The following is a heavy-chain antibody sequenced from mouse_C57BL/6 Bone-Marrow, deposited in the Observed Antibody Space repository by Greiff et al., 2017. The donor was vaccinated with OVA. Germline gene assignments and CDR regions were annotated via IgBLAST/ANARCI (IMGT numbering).Heavy chain of an antibody. CDR2: IYPGDGDT. CDR3: ARYYYGSYWYFDV. D-gene: IGHD1-1*01. Sequence: ESGAELVKPGASVKISCKASGYAFSSYWMNWVKQRPGKGLEWIGQIYPGDGDTNYNGKFKGKATLTADKSSSTAYMQLSSLTSEDSAVYFCARYYYGSYWYFDVWGTGTTVTVSS. CDR1: GYAFSSYW. J-gene: IGHJ1*03. V-gene: IGHV1-80*01.